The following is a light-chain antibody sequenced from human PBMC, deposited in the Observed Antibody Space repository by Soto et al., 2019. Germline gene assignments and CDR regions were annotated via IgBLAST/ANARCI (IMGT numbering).Light chain of an antibody. CDR3: SSYTSSSPHVL. Sequence: QSALTQPASVSGSPGQSITISCTGTSSDLGGYEYVSWYQQHPGKAPKLMIYEVSDRPSGVSNRFSGSKSGNTASLTISGLQAEDEADYYCSSYTSSSPHVLFGGGTKLTVL. J-gene: IGLJ2*01. CDR2: EVS. CDR1: SSDLGGYEY. V-gene: IGLV2-14*01.